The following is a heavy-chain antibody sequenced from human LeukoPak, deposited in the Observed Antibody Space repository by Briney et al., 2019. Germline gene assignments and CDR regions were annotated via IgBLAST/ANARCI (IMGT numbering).Heavy chain of an antibody. CDR3: ARDAYYDSSGYYYNY. CDR1: GFTFSDYY. D-gene: IGHD3-22*01. J-gene: IGHJ4*02. Sequence: PGGSLGLSCAASGFTFSDYYMSWIRQAPGKGLEWVSYISSSGSTIYYADSVKGRFTISRDNAKNSLYLQMNSLRAEDTAVYYCARDAYYDSSGYYYNYWGQGTLVTVSS. CDR2: ISSSGSTI. V-gene: IGHV3-11*01.